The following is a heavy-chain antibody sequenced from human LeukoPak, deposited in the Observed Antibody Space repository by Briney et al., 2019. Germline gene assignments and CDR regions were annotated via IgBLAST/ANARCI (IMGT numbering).Heavy chain of an antibody. D-gene: IGHD3-22*01. Sequence: GGSLRLSCAASGFTFSSYSMNWVRQAPGKGLEWVSYISSSSSTIYYADSVKGRFTIPRDNAKNSLYLQMNSLRAEDTAVYYCARDLRLVMSYYDSSGYFPYAFDIWGQGTMATVSS. V-gene: IGHV3-48*01. CDR1: GFTFSSYS. CDR2: ISSSSSTI. CDR3: ARDLRLVMSYYDSSGYFPYAFDI. J-gene: IGHJ3*02.